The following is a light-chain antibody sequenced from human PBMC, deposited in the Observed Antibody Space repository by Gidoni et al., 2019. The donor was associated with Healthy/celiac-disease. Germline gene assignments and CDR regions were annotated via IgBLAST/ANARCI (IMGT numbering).Light chain of an antibody. V-gene: IGKV3-20*01. CDR3: QQYGSSPLT. Sequence: EHVMTQSSCTLSLSPGESTTLSCRASQSVSSSYLAWYQQKPGQAPRLLIYGASSRATGIPDRFSGSGSGTDFTLTISRLEPEDFAVYYCQQYGSSPLTFGGGTKVEIK. CDR1: QSVSSSY. J-gene: IGKJ4*01. CDR2: GAS.